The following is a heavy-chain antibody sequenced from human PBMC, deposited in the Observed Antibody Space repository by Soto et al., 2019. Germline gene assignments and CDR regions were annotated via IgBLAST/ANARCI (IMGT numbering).Heavy chain of an antibody. CDR1: GFTFSSYA. J-gene: IGHJ4*02. D-gene: IGHD3-22*01. CDR2: ISGSDDST. Sequence: GGSLRLSCAASGFTFSSYAMSWVRQAPGKGLEWVSVISGSDDSTYYADSVKGRFTISRDNSKNTVYLQMSSLRVEDTAVYYCVKGEYYYDSSGYYPFDYWGQGTLVTVSS. CDR3: VKGEYYYDSSGYYPFDY. V-gene: IGHV3-23*01.